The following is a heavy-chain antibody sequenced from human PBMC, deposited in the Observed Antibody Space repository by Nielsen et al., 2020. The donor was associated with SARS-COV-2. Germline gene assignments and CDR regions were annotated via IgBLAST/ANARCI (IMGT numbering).Heavy chain of an antibody. V-gene: IGHV3-30*18. D-gene: IGHD2-15*01. Sequence: GGSLRLSCAASGFTFSTYGMHWVRQAPGKGLEWVAAISYDGSNKYYVDSVKGRFTISRDNSKNTLYLQMSSLREEDTAVYYCAKDWTATVVVPSGGVDYWGQGTLVTVSS. J-gene: IGHJ4*02. CDR2: ISYDGSNK. CDR3: AKDWTATVVVPSGGVDY. CDR1: GFTFSTYG.